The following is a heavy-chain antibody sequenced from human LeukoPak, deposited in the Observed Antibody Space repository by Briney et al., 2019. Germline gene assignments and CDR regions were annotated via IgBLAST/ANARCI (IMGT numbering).Heavy chain of an antibody. CDR3: ARGPYSSGWYLGGMDV. Sequence: SETLSLTCAVYGGSFSDYYWSWIRQPPGKGLEWIGEINHSGRTNYNPSLKSRLTISVDTSKNRFSLKLSSVTAADTAVYYCARGPYSSGWYLGGMDVWGQGTTVTVSS. D-gene: IGHD6-19*01. J-gene: IGHJ6*02. V-gene: IGHV4-34*01. CDR2: INHSGRT. CDR1: GGSFSDYY.